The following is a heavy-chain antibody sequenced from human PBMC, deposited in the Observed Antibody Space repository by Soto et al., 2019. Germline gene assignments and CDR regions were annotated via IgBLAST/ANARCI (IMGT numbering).Heavy chain of an antibody. J-gene: IGHJ6*02. V-gene: IGHV4-38-2*02. D-gene: IGHD1-1*01. CDR1: GYSISSGSY. Sequence: SETLSLTCTASGYSISSGSYWAWIRQPSGKGPEWIASIYHGGTTFYNPSLKSRITISVDTSNNQFSLKLTSVTAADTAVYYCARSRGREYHWFYYGMDVWGQGTTVTVSS. CDR3: ARSRGREYHWFYYGMDV. CDR2: IYHGGTT.